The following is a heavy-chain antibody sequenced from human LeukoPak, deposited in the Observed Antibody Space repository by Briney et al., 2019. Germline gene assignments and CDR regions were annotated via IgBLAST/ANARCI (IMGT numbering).Heavy chain of an antibody. J-gene: IGHJ4*02. V-gene: IGHV3-30*02. CDR1: GFSFSNYG. Sequence: PGGSLRLSCAASGFSFSNYGMHWVRHAPGKGLEWVAFIRYDGSEKYYGDSVKGRFTISRDNSKNTLYLQMNSLRADDTAMYYCAEARGYGGYDRSSFDYWGQGTLLTVSS. D-gene: IGHD5-12*01. CDR2: IRYDGSEK. CDR3: AEARGYGGYDRSSFDY.